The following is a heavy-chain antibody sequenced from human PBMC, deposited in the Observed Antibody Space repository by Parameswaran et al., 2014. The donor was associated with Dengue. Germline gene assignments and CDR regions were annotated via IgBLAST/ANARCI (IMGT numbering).Heavy chain of an antibody. CDR3: ARATWGDSGPAVFDY. CDR2: TYYKSKWYN. Sequence: WIRQSPSRGLEWLGRTYYKSKWYNDYAVSVKTRITINPDTSENQFSLQLNSVTPEDTAVYYCARATWGDSGPAVFDYWGQGNPGHRLL. D-gene: IGHD7-27*01. V-gene: IGHV6-1*01. J-gene: IGHJ4*02.